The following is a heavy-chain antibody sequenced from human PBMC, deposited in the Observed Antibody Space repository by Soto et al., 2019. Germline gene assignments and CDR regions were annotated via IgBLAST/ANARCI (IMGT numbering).Heavy chain of an antibody. CDR2: ISYDGRNK. Sequence: QVQLVESGGGVVQPGRSLRLSCAASGFTFSSYGMHWVRQAPGKGLEWVAVISYDGRNKYYADSVKGRFTISRDNSKNTRYLKMNSQRAEDPAVYYCAKAGTSLRRYWYFDLWGRGTLVTVSS. V-gene: IGHV3-30*18. D-gene: IGHD6-19*01. CDR1: GFTFSSYG. J-gene: IGHJ2*01. CDR3: AKAGTSLRRYWYFDL.